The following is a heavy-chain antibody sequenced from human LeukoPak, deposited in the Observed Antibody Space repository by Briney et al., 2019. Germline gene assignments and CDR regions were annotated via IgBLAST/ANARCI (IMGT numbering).Heavy chain of an antibody. J-gene: IGHJ6*03. CDR1: GLIFRSYA. Sequence: GGSLRLSCAASGLIFRSYAMSWVRQAPGKGLEWVSAISGSGGAIDYADSVKGRFTISRDNSKNTMDLQMNSLRAEDTAVYYCARGSAVAGKGYYYYYYYMDVWGKGTTVTVSS. CDR3: ARGSAVAGKGYYYYYYYMDV. D-gene: IGHD6-19*01. CDR2: ISGSGGAI. V-gene: IGHV3-23*01.